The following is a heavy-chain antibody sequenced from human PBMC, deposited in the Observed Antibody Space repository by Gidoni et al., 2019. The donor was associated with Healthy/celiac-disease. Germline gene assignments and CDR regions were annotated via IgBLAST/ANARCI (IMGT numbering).Heavy chain of an antibody. J-gene: IGHJ4*02. CDR2: IKQDGSEK. D-gene: IGHD2-2*01. V-gene: IGHV3-7*01. CDR3: ARARGYCSSTSCYGGAYFDY. CDR1: GFTFISYW. Sequence: EVQLVESGGGLVQPGGSLRLSCAASGFTFISYWMSWVRQAPGKGLEWVANIKQDGSEKYYVDSVKGRFTISRDNAKNSLYLQMNSLRAEDTAVYYCARARGYCSSTSCYGGAYFDYWGQGTLVTVSS.